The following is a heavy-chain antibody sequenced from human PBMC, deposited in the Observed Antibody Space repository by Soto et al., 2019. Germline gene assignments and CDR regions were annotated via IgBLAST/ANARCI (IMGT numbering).Heavy chain of an antibody. CDR2: IYYSGST. V-gene: IGHV4-39*01. Sequence: SETLSLTCRFSGFSISSSSHYWGWVRQPPGKGLEWIGRIYYSGSTYYNPSLKSRVTISVDTSRNQFSLKLSSVTAADTAVYYCAKLRCSDGSCRKIDYWGQGTLVTVSS. D-gene: IGHD2-15*01. CDR3: AKLRCSDGSCRKIDY. J-gene: IGHJ4*02. CDR1: GFSISSSSHY.